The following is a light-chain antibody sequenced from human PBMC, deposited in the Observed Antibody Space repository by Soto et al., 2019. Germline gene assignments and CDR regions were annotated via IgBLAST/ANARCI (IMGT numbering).Light chain of an antibody. J-gene: IGKJ1*01. CDR2: GTS. CDR3: QPYAVSRTT. CDR1: QRVGNAY. Sequence: EIVLTQSPGTLSLSPGETATLSCRASQRVGNAYLGSYQQKPGQSPRLLLYGTSGRATGIPDRVMGGGSGTDFTLTITRLAPEDFAVYYCQPYAVSRTTFGQGTKVELK. V-gene: IGKV3-20*01.